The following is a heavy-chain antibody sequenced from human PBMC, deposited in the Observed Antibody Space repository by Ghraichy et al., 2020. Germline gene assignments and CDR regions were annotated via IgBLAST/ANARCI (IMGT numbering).Heavy chain of an antibody. D-gene: IGHD3-10*01. V-gene: IGHV6-1*01. CDR3: VRSSGLFDY. CDR1: GDSVSSNSAA. J-gene: IGHJ4*02. Sequence: SQTLSLTCAISGDSVSSNSAAWNWIRQSPSRGLEWLGRTYYRSKWYTEYAVSVKSRITIKPDTSKNQVSLQLNSVTPVDTAVYYCVRSSGLFDYWGQGTLVAVSS. CDR2: TYYRSKWYT.